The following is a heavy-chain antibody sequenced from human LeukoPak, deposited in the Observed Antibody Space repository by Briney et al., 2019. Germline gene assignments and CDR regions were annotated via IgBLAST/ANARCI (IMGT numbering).Heavy chain of an antibody. CDR2: ISSSSSYI. V-gene: IGHV3-21*01. CDR1: GFTFSSYS. Sequence: GGSLRLSCAASGFTFSSYSMNWVRQAPGKGLEWVSSISSSSSYIYYADSVKGRFTITRDNAKNSLSLQMHSLRVEDTALYYCARRAPSHDFDDWGQGTLVTVSS. J-gene: IGHJ4*02. CDR3: ARRAPSHDFDD.